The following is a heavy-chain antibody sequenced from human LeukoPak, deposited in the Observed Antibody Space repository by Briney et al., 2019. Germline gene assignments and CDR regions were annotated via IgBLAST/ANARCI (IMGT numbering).Heavy chain of an antibody. V-gene: IGHV1-46*01. CDR2: INPSGGST. D-gene: IGHD6-13*01. CDR1: GYTFTSYY. J-gene: IGHJ3*02. CDR3: ALIAAAGLDAFDI. Sequence: GASVKVSCKASGYTFTSYYMHWVRQAPGQGLEWMGIINPSGGSTSYAQKFQGRVTMTTDTSTSTAYMELRSLRSDDTAVYYCALIAAAGLDAFDIWGQGTMVTVSS.